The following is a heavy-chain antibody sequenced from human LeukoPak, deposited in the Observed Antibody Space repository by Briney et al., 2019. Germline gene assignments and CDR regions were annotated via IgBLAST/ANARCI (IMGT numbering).Heavy chain of an antibody. CDR1: GFSLSTSGVG. D-gene: IGHD3-9*01. J-gene: IGHJ4*02. V-gene: IGHV2-5*02. CDR2: IYWDDDK. Sequence: ESGPTLVKPTQTLTLTCTFSGFSLSTSGVGVGWIRQPPGKALEWLALIYWDDDKRYSPSLKSRLTITKDTSKNQVVLTMTNMDPVDTATYYCAHVYYDILTGYYVDYWGQGTLVTVSS. CDR3: AHVYYDILTGYYVDY.